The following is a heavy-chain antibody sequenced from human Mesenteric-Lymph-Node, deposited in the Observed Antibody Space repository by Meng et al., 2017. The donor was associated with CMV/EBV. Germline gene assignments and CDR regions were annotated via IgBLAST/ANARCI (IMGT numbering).Heavy chain of an antibody. CDR2: MHPDYK. D-gene: IGHD3-3*01. CDR1: GFTFSAYG. J-gene: IGHJ3*02. CDR3: ASSDTYYGVAFDS. V-gene: IGHV3-30*02. Sequence: LSLTCVGSGFTFSAYGFHWVRQAPGKGLEWVAHMHPDYKYYADSVKGRFTTSRDESKNTVFLQMKSLRPEDTARYYCASSDTYYGVAFDSWGQGTTVTVSS.